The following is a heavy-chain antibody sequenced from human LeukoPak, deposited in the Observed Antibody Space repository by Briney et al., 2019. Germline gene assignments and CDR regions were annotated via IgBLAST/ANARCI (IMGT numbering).Heavy chain of an antibody. CDR1: GFTFSSYG. V-gene: IGHV3-30*03. D-gene: IGHD3-16*02. J-gene: IGHJ4*02. CDR2: ISYDGSNK. Sequence: GRSLRLSCAASGFTFSSYGMHWVRQAPGKGLEWVAVISYDGSNKYYADSVKGRFTISRDNSKNTLYLQMNSLRSDDTAVYYCARDNLRGVIGDPFDYWGQGTLVTVSS. CDR3: ARDNLRGVIGDPFDY.